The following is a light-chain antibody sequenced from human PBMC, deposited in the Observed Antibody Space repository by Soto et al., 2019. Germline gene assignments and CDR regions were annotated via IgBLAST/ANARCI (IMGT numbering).Light chain of an antibody. Sequence: EILMTQSPATLSVSPGERVTLSCRASQSVTSNYLAWYQQKPGQAPRLLIHGASTRAPGFPARFSGSGSGTDFTLTISSLQSEDFAVYYCQQYNNWPWTFGQGTKVDIK. CDR1: QSVTSN. J-gene: IGKJ1*01. V-gene: IGKV3-15*01. CDR2: GAS. CDR3: QQYNNWPWT.